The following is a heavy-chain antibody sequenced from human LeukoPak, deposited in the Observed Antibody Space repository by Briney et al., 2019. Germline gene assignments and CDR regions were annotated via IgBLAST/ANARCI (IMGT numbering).Heavy chain of an antibody. CDR1: GYTFTGYY. Sequence: ASVKVSCKASGYTFTGYYMHWVRQAPGQGLEWMGWINPNSGGTNYAQKFQGRVTMTRDTSISTAYMELSRLRSDDTAVYYCARDIAAAGTFTNWFDPWGQGTLVTVSS. D-gene: IGHD6-13*01. CDR2: INPNSGGT. J-gene: IGHJ5*02. V-gene: IGHV1-2*02. CDR3: ARDIAAAGTFTNWFDP.